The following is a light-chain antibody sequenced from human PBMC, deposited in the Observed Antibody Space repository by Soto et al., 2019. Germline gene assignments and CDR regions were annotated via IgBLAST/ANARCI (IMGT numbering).Light chain of an antibody. CDR3: QQYSNWPPYT. Sequence: ELVMTQSPATLSVSPGERATLSCRASQSVSSSLAWYQQRPGQAPRLLIYGASNRATGIPARFSGSGSGTEFTLTISSLQSEDVAVYYCQQYSNWPPYTFGQGTKVDI. V-gene: IGKV3-15*01. CDR2: GAS. CDR1: QSVSSS. J-gene: IGKJ2*01.